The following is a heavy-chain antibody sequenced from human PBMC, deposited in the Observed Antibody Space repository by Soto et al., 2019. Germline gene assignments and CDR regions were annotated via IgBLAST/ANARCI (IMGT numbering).Heavy chain of an antibody. CDR2: IDPSDSYT. CDR1: GYSFTSYW. Sequence: LGESLKISCKGSGYSFTSYWISWVRQMPGKGLEWMGRIDPSDSYTNYSPSFQGHVTSSADKSISTAYLQWSSLTASDTAMYYCARQIYDSDTGPNFQYYFDSWGQGTPVTVSS. J-gene: IGHJ4*02. D-gene: IGHD3-22*01. V-gene: IGHV5-10-1*01. CDR3: ARQIYDSDTGPNFQYYFDS.